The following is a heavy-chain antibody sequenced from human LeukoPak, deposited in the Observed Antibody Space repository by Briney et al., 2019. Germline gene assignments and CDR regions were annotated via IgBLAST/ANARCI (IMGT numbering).Heavy chain of an antibody. D-gene: IGHD3-16*01. Sequence: ASVKVSCKASGYTFTSYAMHWVRQAPGQRLEWMGWINAGNGNTKYSQEFQGRVTITRDTSASTAYMELSSLRSEDMAVYYCARERGSGRYFDYWGQGTLVTVSS. CDR2: INAGNGNT. CDR1: GYTFTSYA. V-gene: IGHV1-3*03. CDR3: ARERGSGRYFDY. J-gene: IGHJ4*02.